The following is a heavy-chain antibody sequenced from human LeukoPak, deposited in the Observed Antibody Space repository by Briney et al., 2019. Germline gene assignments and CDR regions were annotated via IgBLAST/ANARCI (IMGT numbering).Heavy chain of an antibody. CDR2: IYPRDGST. D-gene: IGHD3-22*01. CDR1: GYSFTSNY. J-gene: IGHJ4*02. Sequence: ASVKVSCKASGYSFTSNYIHWVRQAPGQGLEWMGLIYPRDGSTSYAQKFQGRVTMTRDTSISTAYMELSRLRSDDTAVYYCARETSYYDSSGYRASLIDYWGQGTLVTVSS. CDR3: ARETSYYDSSGYRASLIDY. V-gene: IGHV1-2*06.